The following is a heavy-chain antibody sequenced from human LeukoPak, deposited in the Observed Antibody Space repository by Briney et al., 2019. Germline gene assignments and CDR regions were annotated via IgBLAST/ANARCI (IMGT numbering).Heavy chain of an antibody. CDR3: ARGAYGSGGSYNYYGMDV. J-gene: IGHJ6*02. D-gene: IGHD3-10*01. CDR2: IYPDDSDT. V-gene: IGHV5-51*01. Sequence: GESLKISCEGSGYSFGNRWIGWVRQMPGKGLEGMGIIYPDDSDTIYNPSFEGQVTISADTSISTAYLQWSSLKASDTAMHYCARGAYGSGGSYNYYGMDVWGQGTTVTVSS. CDR1: GYSFGNRW.